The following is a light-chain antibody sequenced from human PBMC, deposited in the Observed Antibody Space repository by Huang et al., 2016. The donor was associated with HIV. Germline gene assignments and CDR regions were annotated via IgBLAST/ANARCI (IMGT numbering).Light chain of an antibody. J-gene: IGKJ1*01. CDR3: QQYGSSPWT. CDR2: GAS. V-gene: IGKV3-20*01. CDR1: QSVSSSY. Sequence: EIVLTQSPGTLSLSPGERATLSCRASQSVSSSYIAWYQQKPGPAPRRLIYGASSRATGIPDGFSGSGSGTDFTLTISRLEPEDFAVYYCQQYGSSPWTFGQGTKVEIK.